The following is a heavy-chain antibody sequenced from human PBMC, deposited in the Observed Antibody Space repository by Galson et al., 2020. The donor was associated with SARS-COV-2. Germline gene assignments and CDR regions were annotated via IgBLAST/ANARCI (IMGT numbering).Heavy chain of an antibody. CDR3: ARHQYTGSWGYAFDI. V-gene: IGHV4-39*07. Sequence: SETLSLTCSVFGGSISSTSNYWGWIRQPPGKGLEWIGSIYYSGSIYYNPSLKSRVTISVDTANNQFSLKLTSVTAADAAMFYCARHQYTGSWGYAFDIWGQGTMVSVSS. CDR2: IYYSGSI. J-gene: IGHJ3*02. CDR1: GGSISSTSNY. D-gene: IGHD6-13*01.